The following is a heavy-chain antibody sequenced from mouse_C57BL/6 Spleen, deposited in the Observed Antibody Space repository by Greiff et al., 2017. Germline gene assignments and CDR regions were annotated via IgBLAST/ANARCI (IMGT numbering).Heavy chain of an antibody. V-gene: IGHV3-1*01. CDR3: AREGYGYDGGFAY. J-gene: IGHJ3*01. CDR1: GYSITSGYD. D-gene: IGHD2-2*01. CDR2: ISYSGST. Sequence: EVHLVESGPGMVKPSQSLSLTCTVTGYSITSGYDWHWIRHFPGNKLEWMGYISYSGSTNYNPSLKSRISITHDTSKNHFFLKLNSVTTEDTATYYCAREGYGYDGGFAYWGQGTLVTVSA.